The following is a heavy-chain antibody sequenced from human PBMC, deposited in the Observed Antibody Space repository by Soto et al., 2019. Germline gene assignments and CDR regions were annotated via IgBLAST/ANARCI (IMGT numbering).Heavy chain of an antibody. V-gene: IGHV1-69*13. CDR3: ARDRDYYDSSGYSPDAFDI. CDR2: IIPIFGTA. D-gene: IGHD3-22*01. Sequence: SVKVSCKASGCTFSSYAISWVRQAPGQGLEWMGGIIPIFGTANYAQKFQGRVTITADESTSTAYMELSSLRSEDTAVYYCARDRDYYDSSGYSPDAFDIWGQGTMVTVSS. CDR1: GCTFSSYA. J-gene: IGHJ3*02.